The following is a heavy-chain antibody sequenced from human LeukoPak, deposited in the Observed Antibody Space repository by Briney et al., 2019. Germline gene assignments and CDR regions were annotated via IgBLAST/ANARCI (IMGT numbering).Heavy chain of an antibody. Sequence: ASVKVSCKASGYTFTGYYMHWVRQAPGQGLEWMGRINPNSGGTNYAQKFQGRVTMTRDTSISTAYMELSRLRSDDTAVYYCAKDGAVGHYYYYYYGMDVWGQGTTVTVSS. CDR3: AKDGAVGHYYYYYYGMDV. V-gene: IGHV1-2*06. J-gene: IGHJ6*02. D-gene: IGHD1-26*01. CDR1: GYTFTGYY. CDR2: INPNSGGT.